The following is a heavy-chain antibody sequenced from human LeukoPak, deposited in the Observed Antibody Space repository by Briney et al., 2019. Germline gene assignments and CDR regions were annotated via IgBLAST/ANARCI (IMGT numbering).Heavy chain of an antibody. Sequence: SATLSLTCTVSGGSISSYYWSWIRQPPGKGLEWIGYIYYGGSTNYNPYLKSRVTISVDASKNQFSLKLTSVTAADTAIYYCARGGSLSVAGRPGVDYGGQGTLVTVSS. J-gene: IGHJ4*02. CDR3: ARGGSLSVAGRPGVDY. CDR2: IYYGGST. V-gene: IGHV4-59*01. D-gene: IGHD6-6*01. CDR1: GGSISSYY.